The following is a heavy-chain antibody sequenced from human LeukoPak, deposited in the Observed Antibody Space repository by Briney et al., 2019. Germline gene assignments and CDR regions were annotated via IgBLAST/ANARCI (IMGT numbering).Heavy chain of an antibody. D-gene: IGHD3-3*01. J-gene: IGHJ4*02. CDR3: ARSPRYYDFWSGYYLSDY. V-gene: IGHV1-18*01. CDR1: GYTFTSYG. Sequence: EASVKVSCKASGYTFTSYGISWVRQAPGQGLEWMGWISAYNGNTNYAQKLQGRVTMTTDTSTSTAYMELRSLRSDDTAVYYCARSPRYYDFWSGYYLSDYWGQGTLVTVSS. CDR2: ISAYNGNT.